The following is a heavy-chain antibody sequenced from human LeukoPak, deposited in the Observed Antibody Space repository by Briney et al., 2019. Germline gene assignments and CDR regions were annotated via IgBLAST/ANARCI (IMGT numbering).Heavy chain of an antibody. J-gene: IGHJ4*02. Sequence: HSQTLSLTCAISGDSVSSNSAAWNWIRQSPSRGLELLGRTYYRSKWCNDYAVSVKSRITINPDTSKNQFSLQLNSVTPEDTAVYYCTGGFGELLEGIFDYWGQGTLVTVSS. CDR1: GDSVSSNSAA. CDR2: TYYRSKWCN. CDR3: TGGFGELLEGIFDY. D-gene: IGHD3-10*01. V-gene: IGHV6-1*01.